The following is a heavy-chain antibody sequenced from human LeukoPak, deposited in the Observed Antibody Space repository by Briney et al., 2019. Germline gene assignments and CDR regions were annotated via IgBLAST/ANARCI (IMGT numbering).Heavy chain of an antibody. Sequence: GGSLRLSCAASGFTFSTYAMSWVRQAPGKGLEWVSGISGSGGSTYYADSVRGRFTLSRDNSKNTLYLQMNSLRAEDTAVYYCASVTGGDYFDYWGQGTLVTVSS. CDR3: ASVTGGDYFDY. J-gene: IGHJ4*02. V-gene: IGHV3-23*01. D-gene: IGHD3-16*01. CDR1: GFTFSTYA. CDR2: ISGSGGST.